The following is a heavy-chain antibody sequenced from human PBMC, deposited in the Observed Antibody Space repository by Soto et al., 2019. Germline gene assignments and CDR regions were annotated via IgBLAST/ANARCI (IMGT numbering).Heavy chain of an antibody. CDR2: ISASGVST. D-gene: IGHD4-17*01. Sequence: EVQLLDSGGGLAQPGGSLRVSCAASGFIFNNYAMNWVRQAPGEGLQWVAGISASGVSTYYADSVKGRFIISRDNSTNTLFLHVSSLRAEDTAIYYCAKVSLRPYSFYYWGLGTLVTLSS. V-gene: IGHV3-23*01. CDR1: GFIFNNYA. J-gene: IGHJ4*02. CDR3: AKVSLRPYSFYY.